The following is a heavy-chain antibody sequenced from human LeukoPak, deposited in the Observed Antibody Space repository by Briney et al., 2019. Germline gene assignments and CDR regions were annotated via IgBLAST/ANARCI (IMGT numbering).Heavy chain of an antibody. V-gene: IGHV5-51*01. D-gene: IGHD3-10*01. CDR1: GYIFTHNW. CDR3: ARQTRDGSGSRGYSFDF. CDR2: IYPGDSDT. J-gene: IGHJ4*02. Sequence: GESLKISCKGSGYIFTHNWIGWVRQMPGKGLEWMGIIYPGDSDTGYSPSFEGQVTISVDKSISTAYLQWSSLKASDTAMYYCARQTRDGSGSRGYSFDFWGQGTLVTVSS.